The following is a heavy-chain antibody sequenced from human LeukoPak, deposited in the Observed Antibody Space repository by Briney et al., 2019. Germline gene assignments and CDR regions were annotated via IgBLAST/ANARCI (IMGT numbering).Heavy chain of an antibody. J-gene: IGHJ4*02. Sequence: ASVKVSCKASGYTFTSYYMHWVRQAPGQGLEWMGIINPSGGSTSYAQKLQGRVTMTTDTSTSTAYMELRSLRSDDTAVYYCARGRATVGLFLHDYWGQGTLVTVSS. CDR1: GYTFTSYY. CDR2: INPSGGST. CDR3: ARGRATVGLFLHDY. V-gene: IGHV1-46*01. D-gene: IGHD4-23*01.